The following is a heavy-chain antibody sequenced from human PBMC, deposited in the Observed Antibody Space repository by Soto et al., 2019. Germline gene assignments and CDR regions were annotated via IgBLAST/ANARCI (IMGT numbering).Heavy chain of an antibody. CDR3: ASSGSPYDAFDI. CDR2: INHSGSA. J-gene: IGHJ3*02. CDR1: GGSFSGYY. D-gene: IGHD1-26*01. Sequence: SETLSLTCAVYGGSFSGYYWSWIRQPPGKGLEWIGEINHSGSANYNPSLKSRVTISVDTSKNQFSLKLSSVTAADTAVYYCASSGSPYDAFDIWGQGTMVTVSS. V-gene: IGHV4-34*01.